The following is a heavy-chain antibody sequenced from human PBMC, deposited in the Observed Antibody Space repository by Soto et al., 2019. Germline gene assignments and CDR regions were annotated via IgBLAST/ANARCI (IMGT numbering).Heavy chain of an antibody. J-gene: IGHJ3*02. CDR1: GGSISSYY. V-gene: IGHV4-59*01. CDR3: ARVTKWLRALYAFDI. CDR2: IYYSGST. Sequence: NPSETLSLTCTVSGGSISSYYWSWIRQPPGKGLEWIGYIYYSGSTNYNPSLKSRVTISVDTSKNQFSLKLSSVTAADTAVYYCARVTKWLRALYAFDIWGQGTMVTVSS. D-gene: IGHD5-12*01.